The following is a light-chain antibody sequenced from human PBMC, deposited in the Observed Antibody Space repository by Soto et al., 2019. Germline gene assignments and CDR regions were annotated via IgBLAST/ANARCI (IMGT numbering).Light chain of an antibody. CDR2: GAS. J-gene: IGKJ5*01. CDR3: QQYNNWPPEIT. CDR1: QSVSSN. V-gene: IGKV3-15*01. Sequence: EIVMTQSPATLSLSPGERGTLSFMAIQSVSSNLAWYQQRPGQAPRLLIYGASTRATGIPARFSGSGSGTEFTLTISSLQSEDFAVYYCQQYNNWPPEITFGQGTRLEIK.